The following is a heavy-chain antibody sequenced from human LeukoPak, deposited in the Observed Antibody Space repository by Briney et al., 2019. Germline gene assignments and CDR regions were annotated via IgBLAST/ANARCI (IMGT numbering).Heavy chain of an antibody. V-gene: IGHV4-59*01. CDR2: IYYSGST. D-gene: IGHD2-15*01. J-gene: IGHJ4*02. CDR3: ARGNGGNGYFDY. CDR1: GGSISIYY. Sequence: SETLSLTCTVSGGSISIYYWSWIRQPPGKGLEWIGYIYYSGSTNYNPSLKSRVTISVDTSKNQFSLKLSSVTAADTAVYYCARGNGGNGYFDYWGQGTLVTVSS.